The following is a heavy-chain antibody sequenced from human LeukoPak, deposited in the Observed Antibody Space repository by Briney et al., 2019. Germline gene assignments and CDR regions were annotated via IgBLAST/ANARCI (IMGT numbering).Heavy chain of an antibody. CDR1: GGSISSSSYY. D-gene: IGHD3-3*01. V-gene: IGHV4-39*01. J-gene: IGHJ4*02. CDR2: IYYSGST. CDR3: ARRLEKYYDFWSGYYHSIDY. Sequence: PSKTLSLTCTVSGGSISSSSYYWGWIRQPPGKGLEWIGSIYYSGSTYYNPSLKSRVTISVDTSKNQFSLKLSSVTAADTAVYYCARRLEKYYDFWSGYYHSIDYWGQGTLVTVSS.